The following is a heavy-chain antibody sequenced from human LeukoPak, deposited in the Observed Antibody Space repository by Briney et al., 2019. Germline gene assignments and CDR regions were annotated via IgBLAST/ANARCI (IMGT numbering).Heavy chain of an antibody. D-gene: IGHD6-19*01. CDR3: AKERPRAAWKRSGWYGYSDN. J-gene: IGHJ4*02. V-gene: IGHV3-23*01. CDR2: ISGSGGSK. Sequence: SGGSLRLSCAASGCTFSSYAMSWVRQAPGKGLEWVSAISGSGGSKYYAHSVKGRFTIPRDNSQHTLYLQLNSLIAEDTAVYCCAKERPRAAWKRSGWYGYSDNWGRGTLVTVSS. CDR1: GCTFSSYA.